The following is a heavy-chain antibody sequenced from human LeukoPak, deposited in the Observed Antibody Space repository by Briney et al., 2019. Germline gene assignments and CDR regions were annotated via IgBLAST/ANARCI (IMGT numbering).Heavy chain of an antibody. V-gene: IGHV1-2*02. D-gene: IGHD2-2*01. CDR2: INPNSGGT. CDR3: ARARVGSSTSWYPFDY. CDR1: GYTFTGYY. J-gene: IGHJ4*02. Sequence: GASVKVSCKASGYTFTGYYMHWVRQAPGQGLEWMGWINPNSGGTNYAQKFQGGVTMTRDTSISTAYMELSRLRSDDTAVYYCARARVGSSTSWYPFDYWGQRTLVTVSS.